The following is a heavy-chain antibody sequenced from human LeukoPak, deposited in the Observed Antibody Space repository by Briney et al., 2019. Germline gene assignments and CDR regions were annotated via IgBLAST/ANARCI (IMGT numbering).Heavy chain of an antibody. CDR1: GDTFTGYY. Sequence: GASVSVSSTASGDTFTGYYMNWVGRAARQGGEGMGGINPNSGGTNYAQKFQGRVTMTMDTSISTAYMELSRLRSDDTAVYYCARDPMGDYWGQGTLVTVSS. V-gene: IGHV1-2*02. D-gene: IGHD1-26*01. J-gene: IGHJ4*02. CDR3: ARDPMGDY. CDR2: INPNSGGT.